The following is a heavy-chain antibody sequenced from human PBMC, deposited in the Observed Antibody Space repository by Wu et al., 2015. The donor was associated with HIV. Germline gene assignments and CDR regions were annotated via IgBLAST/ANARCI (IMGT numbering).Heavy chain of an antibody. CDR1: GGTLRHHA. V-gene: IGHV1-69*18. CDR2: IIPIFGTT. Sequence: QVQLVQSGAEVKKPGASVKVSCKASGGTLRHHAVTWVRQAPGQGLEWMGRIIPIFGTTNYAQKFQGRVTITADESTSTAYMELSSLRSEDTAVYYCARDPYSSGWFYYFDYWGQGTLVTVSS. J-gene: IGHJ4*02. CDR3: ARDPYSSGWFYYFDY. D-gene: IGHD6-19*01.